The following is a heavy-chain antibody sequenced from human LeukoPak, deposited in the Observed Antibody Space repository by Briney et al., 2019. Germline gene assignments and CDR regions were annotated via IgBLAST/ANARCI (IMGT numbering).Heavy chain of an antibody. J-gene: IGHJ3*01. CDR1: GYTFSGYY. CDR3: TKDQGIAVAGTD. V-gene: IGHV1-2*02. Sequence: ASVKVSCKASGYTFSGYYNHWVRQAPGQGLEWMGWINPSSGATRYAQKFQDRVTMSSDTSITTAYMDLSRLRSDDTAVYYCTKDQGIAVAGTDWGQGTMVTVSS. D-gene: IGHD6-19*01. CDR2: INPSSGAT.